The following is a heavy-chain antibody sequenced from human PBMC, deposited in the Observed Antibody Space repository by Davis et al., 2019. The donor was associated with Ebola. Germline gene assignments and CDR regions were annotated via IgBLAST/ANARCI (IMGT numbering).Heavy chain of an antibody. J-gene: IGHJ2*01. CDR1: GFTFSSYS. Sequence: GESLKISCAASGFTFSSYSMNWVRQAPGKGLEWVSSISSSSSYIYYADSVKGRFTISRDNSKNTMYLQMNSLRAEDTAVYYCARDRPLGWYFDLWGRGTLVTVSS. CDR2: ISSSSSYI. V-gene: IGHV3-21*01. CDR3: ARDRPLGWYFDL.